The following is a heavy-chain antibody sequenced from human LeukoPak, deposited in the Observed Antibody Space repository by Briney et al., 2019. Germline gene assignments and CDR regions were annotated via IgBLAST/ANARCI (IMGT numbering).Heavy chain of an antibody. CDR1: GYTFIDYY. V-gene: IGHV1-69-2*01. Sequence: GASVKVSCKASGYTFIDYYMQWVQQAPGKGLEWMGRADPEDGETIYAEKFQGRVTITADTSTGTVYMELSSLRSEDTAVYYCAKDRSRDGYNSFDYWGQGTLVTVSS. CDR2: ADPEDGET. J-gene: IGHJ4*02. CDR3: AKDRSRDGYNSFDY. D-gene: IGHD5-24*01.